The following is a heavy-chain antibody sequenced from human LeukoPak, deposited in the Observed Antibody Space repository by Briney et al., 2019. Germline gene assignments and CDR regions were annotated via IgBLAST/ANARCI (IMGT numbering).Heavy chain of an antibody. CDR2: ISSSGSST. J-gene: IGHJ4*02. V-gene: IGHV3-23*01. CDR1: GFSFTSSA. Sequence: GGSLRLSCAASGFSFTSSAMSWVRQAPGKGLEWVSVISSSGSSTYYADSVKGRFTISGDYSKNTLYLQMNSLRAEDTAVYYCAKRYSSTSVALDHWGQGTLVTVSS. CDR3: AKRYSSTSVALDH. D-gene: IGHD6-13*01.